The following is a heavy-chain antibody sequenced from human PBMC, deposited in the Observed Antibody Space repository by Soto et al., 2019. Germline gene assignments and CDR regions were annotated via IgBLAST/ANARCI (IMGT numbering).Heavy chain of an antibody. J-gene: IGHJ6*02. CDR3: ARDWSKFSYNYPYYYAMDA. V-gene: IGHV3-53*02. Sequence: EVQLVETGGGLIQPGGSLRLSCTVSGFSVTNSYINWVRQAPGKGLAWVSILYSSGTTYYADSVRGRFTVSRDDSKNTLLLHMNSLRADDTAVYYCARDWSKFSYNYPYYYAMDAWGQGTTVTVSS. D-gene: IGHD5-18*01. CDR1: GFSVTNSY. CDR2: LYSSGTT.